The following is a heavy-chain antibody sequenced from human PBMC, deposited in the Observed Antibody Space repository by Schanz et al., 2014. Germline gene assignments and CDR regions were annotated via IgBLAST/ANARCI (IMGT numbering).Heavy chain of an antibody. CDR1: GGTFSSST. D-gene: IGHD4-17*01. J-gene: IGHJ6*03. Sequence: QVQLVQSGAEVKKPGSSVKVSFKSSGGTFSSSTLTWVRQAPGQGLEWMGRIIPILDKTNYAQKFQGRVTMTADESTSTVYMEVSGLRSEDTAVYYCARAPVTVGPYHYYMDVWGKGTTVTVSS. V-gene: IGHV1-69*08. CDR2: IIPILDKT. CDR3: ARAPVTVGPYHYYMDV.